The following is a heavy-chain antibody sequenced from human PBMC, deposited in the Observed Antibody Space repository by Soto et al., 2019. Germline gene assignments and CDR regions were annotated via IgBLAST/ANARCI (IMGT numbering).Heavy chain of an antibody. Sequence: QVQMVQSGAEVEKPGASVKVSCKASGYTFTSYDINWLRQATGQGLEWMGWMNPNSGNTGYAQKFQGRVTMTRDTSINTAFMELSSLISEDTAVYYCARGGRGGRYENSPWGQGTLVTVSS. D-gene: IGHD3-16*01. CDR3: ARGGRGGRYENSP. CDR1: GYTFTSYD. V-gene: IGHV1-8*01. J-gene: IGHJ5*02. CDR2: MNPNSGNT.